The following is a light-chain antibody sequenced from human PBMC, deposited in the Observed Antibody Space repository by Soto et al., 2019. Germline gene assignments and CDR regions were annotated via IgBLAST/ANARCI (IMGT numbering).Light chain of an antibody. CDR1: QNIDNF. CDR2: DAS. CDR3: QQSYIPPRT. Sequence: DIQMTQSPSSLSASVGDRVTITCRASQNIDNFLNWYHQKPGKAPKLLIYDASSFQSGIPSRFSGSGSATDFTLTISSLQPEDFATYYGQQSYIPPRTFGQGTRVDIK. V-gene: IGKV1-39*01. J-gene: IGKJ1*01.